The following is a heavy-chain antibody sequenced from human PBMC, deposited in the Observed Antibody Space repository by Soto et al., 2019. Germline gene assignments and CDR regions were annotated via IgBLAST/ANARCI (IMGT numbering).Heavy chain of an antibody. J-gene: IGHJ6*02. CDR1: GYTFTSYA. Sequence: VKVSCKASGYTFTSYAMHWVRQAPGQRLEWMGWINAGNGNTKYSQKFQGRVTITRDTSASTAYMELSSLRSEDTAVYYCARDVGPPYYDFWSGYYYYYYGMDVWGQGTTVTVSS. CDR2: INAGNGNT. V-gene: IGHV1-3*01. D-gene: IGHD3-3*01. CDR3: ARDVGPPYYDFWSGYYYYYYGMDV.